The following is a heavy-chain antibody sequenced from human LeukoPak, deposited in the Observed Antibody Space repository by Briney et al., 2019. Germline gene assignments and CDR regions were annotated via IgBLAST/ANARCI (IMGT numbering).Heavy chain of an antibody. D-gene: IGHD2-2*01. Sequence: GGSLRLSCAASGFTFSSYAMTWVRQAPGKGLEWVSTISNSGGSTYYANSVKGRFTISRDNSKNTLYLQMNSLRVEDTAVYYCAKDPGYQVVYCFDYWGQGTLVTVSS. CDR3: AKDPGYQVVYCFDY. CDR1: GFTFSSYA. J-gene: IGHJ4*02. CDR2: ISNSGGST. V-gene: IGHV3-23*01.